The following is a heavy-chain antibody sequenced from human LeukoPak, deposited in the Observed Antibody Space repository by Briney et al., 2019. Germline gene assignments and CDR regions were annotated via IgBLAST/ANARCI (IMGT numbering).Heavy chain of an antibody. Sequence: PSQTLSLTCTVSGGSISSGDYYWSWIRQPPGKGLEWIGYIYYSGSTYYNPSLKSRVTISVDTSKNQFSLKLSSVTAADTAVYYCARATWLPVGLYYYDSSGYYYYFDYWGQGTLVTVSS. J-gene: IGHJ4*02. CDR1: GGSISSGDYY. CDR2: IYYSGST. V-gene: IGHV4-30-4*01. CDR3: ARATWLPVGLYYYDSSGYYYYFDY. D-gene: IGHD3-22*01.